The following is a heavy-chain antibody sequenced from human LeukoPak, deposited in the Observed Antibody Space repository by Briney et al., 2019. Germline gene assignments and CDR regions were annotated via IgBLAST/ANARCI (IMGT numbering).Heavy chain of an antibody. CDR1: GGSISSSSYY. J-gene: IGHJ6*03. CDR2: IYYSGST. V-gene: IGHV4-61*05. Sequence: SSETLSLTCTVSGGSISSSSYYWGWIRQPPGKGLEWIGYIYYSGSTHYNPSLKSRVTISVDTSKNQFSLKLSSVTAADTAVYYCARTEESGYSYRYFGYYYYMDVWGKGTTVTVSS. CDR3: ARTEESGYSYRYFGYYYYMDV. D-gene: IGHD5-18*01.